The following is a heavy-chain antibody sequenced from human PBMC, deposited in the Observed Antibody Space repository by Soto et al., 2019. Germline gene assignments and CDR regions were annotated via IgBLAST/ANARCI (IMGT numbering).Heavy chain of an antibody. CDR2: IIPIFGTA. J-gene: IGHJ6*02. D-gene: IGHD3-10*01. CDR1: GGTFSSYA. CDR3: ARSVSFRYQVLKRGMDV. V-gene: IGHV1-69*01. Sequence: QVQLVQSGAEVKKPGSSVKVSCKASGGTFSSYAISWVRQAPGQGLEWTGGIIPIFGTANYAQKFQGRVTITADESTSTAYMELSSLRSEDTAVYYFARSVSFRYQVLKRGMDVWGQGTKVTVSS.